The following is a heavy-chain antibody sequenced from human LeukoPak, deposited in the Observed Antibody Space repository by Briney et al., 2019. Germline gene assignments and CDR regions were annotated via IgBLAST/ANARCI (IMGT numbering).Heavy chain of an antibody. J-gene: IGHJ5*02. D-gene: IGHD6-13*01. CDR1: GFTFDSYA. V-gene: IGHV3-23*01. Sequence: TGGSLRLSCAASGFTFDSYAMSWVRQAPGKGLEWVSAVSRFGGTTYYADSAKGRFTISRDNSNSTVYLQMNSLRVGDTALYYCVKHVGSRWSNNRFDPWGQGTLVTVS. CDR3: VKHVGSRWSNNRFDP. CDR2: VSRFGGTT.